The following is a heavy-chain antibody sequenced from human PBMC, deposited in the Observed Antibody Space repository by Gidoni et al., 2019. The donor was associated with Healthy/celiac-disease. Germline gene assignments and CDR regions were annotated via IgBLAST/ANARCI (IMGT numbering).Heavy chain of an antibody. Sequence: EVQLVESGGGLVQPGGSLRLSCAASGFTVSSNYMSWVRQAPGKGLECVSVIYSGGSTYYADSVKGRFTISRDNSKNTLYLQMNSLRAEDTAVYYCARDNPYRFGESGYWGQGTLVTVSS. J-gene: IGHJ4*02. V-gene: IGHV3-66*01. CDR2: IYSGGST. CDR1: GFTVSSNY. CDR3: ARDNPYRFGESGY. D-gene: IGHD3-10*01.